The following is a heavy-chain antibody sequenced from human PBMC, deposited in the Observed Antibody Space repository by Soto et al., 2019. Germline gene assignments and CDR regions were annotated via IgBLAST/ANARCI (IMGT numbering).Heavy chain of an antibody. V-gene: IGHV4-39*01. CDR1: GGSISSSSYY. D-gene: IGHD2-2*02. CDR3: ASVTRTCISTSCYRYYYGMDV. CDR2: IYYSGST. Sequence: SETLSLTCTVSGGSISSSSYYWGWIRQPPGKGLEWIGSIYYSGSTYYNPSLKNRVTISIDTSKNQFSLKLSSVTAADTAVYYCASVTRTCISTSCYRYYYGMDVWGQGTTVTVSS. J-gene: IGHJ6*02.